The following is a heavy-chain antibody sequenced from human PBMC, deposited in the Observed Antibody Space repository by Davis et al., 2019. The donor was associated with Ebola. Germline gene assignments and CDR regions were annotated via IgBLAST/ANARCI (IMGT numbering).Heavy chain of an antibody. Sequence: GESLKISCAASGFTFSSYSMNWVRQAPGKGLEWVSVIYSGGSTYYADSVKGRFTISRDNAKNSLYLQMNSLRDEDTAVYYCARAKNYDFWSGYGYWGQGTLVTVSS. CDR3: ARAKNYDFWSGYGY. CDR2: IYSGGST. J-gene: IGHJ4*02. V-gene: IGHV3-66*01. D-gene: IGHD3-3*01. CDR1: GFTFSSYS.